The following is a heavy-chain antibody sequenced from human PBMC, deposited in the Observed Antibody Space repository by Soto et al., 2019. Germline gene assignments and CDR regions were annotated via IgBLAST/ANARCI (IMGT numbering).Heavy chain of an antibody. J-gene: IGHJ6*02. CDR2: VYYTGST. CDR1: GGSISCSY. CDR3: ARMGFVLLGMDV. D-gene: IGHD3-10*01. Sequence: SETLSLTCSASGGSISCSYWSWIRQSPGKGLEWLGYVYYTGSTNYSPSLRSRVSISVDTSKNQFSLKLSSVTAADTAVYYCARMGFVLLGMDVWGQGTTVTVSS. V-gene: IGHV4-59*12.